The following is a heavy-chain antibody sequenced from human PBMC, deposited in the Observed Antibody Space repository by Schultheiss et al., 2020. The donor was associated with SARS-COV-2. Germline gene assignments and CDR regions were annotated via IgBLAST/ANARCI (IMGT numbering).Heavy chain of an antibody. J-gene: IGHJ4*02. V-gene: IGHV3-23*01. D-gene: IGHD1-14*01. CDR1: GFTFSSYA. CDR3: AREGTTIDY. CDR2: IGTAGDT. Sequence: GGSLRLSCAASGFTFSSYAMSWVRQAPGKGLEWVSAIGTAGDTYYPGSVKGRFTISRDNSKNTLYLQMNSLRAEDTAVYYCAREGTTIDYWGRGTLVTVSS.